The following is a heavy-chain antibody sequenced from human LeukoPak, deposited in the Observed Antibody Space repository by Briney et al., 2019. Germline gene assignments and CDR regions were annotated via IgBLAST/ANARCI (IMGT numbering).Heavy chain of an antibody. D-gene: IGHD2-2*01. CDR1: GFTFSSYS. CDR2: ISGSGGST. CDR3: AKDLCSSTSCYSTFDY. V-gene: IGHV3-23*01. J-gene: IGHJ4*02. Sequence: GGSLRLSCAASGFTFSSYSMNWVRQAPGKGLEWVSAISGSGGSTYYADSVKGRFTISRDNSKNTLYLQMNSLRAEDTAVYYCAKDLCSSTSCYSTFDYWGQGTLVTVSS.